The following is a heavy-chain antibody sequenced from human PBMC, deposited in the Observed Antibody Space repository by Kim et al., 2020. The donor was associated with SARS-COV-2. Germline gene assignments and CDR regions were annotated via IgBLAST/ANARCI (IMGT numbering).Heavy chain of an antibody. J-gene: IGHJ4*02. CDR3: AKDLRYFGRVMGGGLFDY. CDR1: GFTFSSYG. CDR2: ISYDGSNK. D-gene: IGHD3-9*01. V-gene: IGHV3-30*18. Sequence: GGSLRLSCAASGFTFSSYGMHWVRQAPGKGLEWVAVISYDGSNKYYADSVKGRFTISRDNSKNTLYLQMNSLRAEDTAVYYCAKDLRYFGRVMGGGLFDYWGQGTLVTVSS.